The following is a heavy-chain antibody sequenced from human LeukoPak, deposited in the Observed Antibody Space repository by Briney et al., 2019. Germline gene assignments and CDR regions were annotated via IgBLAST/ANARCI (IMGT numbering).Heavy chain of an antibody. V-gene: IGHV3-74*01. CDR1: GFPFRSYW. D-gene: IGHD5-24*01. CDR2: INSDETIK. CDR3: ARDDGDGYIHYFDY. Sequence: GGSLRLSCTASGFPFRSYWMHWVRQAPGMGLVWVSGINSDETIKKNADSVKGRFTISRDNAKNTLFLQMNSLRADDTAVYYCARDDGDGYIHYFDYWGQGTLVTVSS. J-gene: IGHJ4*02.